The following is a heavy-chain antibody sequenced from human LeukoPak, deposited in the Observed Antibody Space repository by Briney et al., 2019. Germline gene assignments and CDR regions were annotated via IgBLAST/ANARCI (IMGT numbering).Heavy chain of an antibody. V-gene: IGHV4-30-2*01. CDR2: IYHSGST. CDR3: ARRYCSGGSCYSWSPFDP. D-gene: IGHD2-15*01. J-gene: IGHJ5*02. CDR1: GGSISSGNYS. Sequence: SQTLSLTCAVSGGSISSGNYSWSWIRQPPGKGLEWIGYIYHSGSTYYNPSLKSRVTISVDRSKNQFSLKLSSVTAADTAVYYCARRYCSGGSCYSWSPFDPWGQGTLVTVSS.